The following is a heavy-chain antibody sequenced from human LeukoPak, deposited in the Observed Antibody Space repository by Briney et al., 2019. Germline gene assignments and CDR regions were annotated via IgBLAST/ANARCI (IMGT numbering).Heavy chain of an antibody. V-gene: IGHV4-34*01. J-gene: IGHJ4*02. Sequence: SETLSLTYAVYGVSFSGYYWSWIRQPPGKGLEWIWEINHSGSTNYNPSLKSRVTISVDTSKYQFSLELSSVTAADTAVYYCAREARYDFWSGYYSDSYYFDYWGQGTLVTVSS. CDR2: INHSGST. CDR1: GVSFSGYY. CDR3: AREARYDFWSGYYSDSYYFDY. D-gene: IGHD3-3*01.